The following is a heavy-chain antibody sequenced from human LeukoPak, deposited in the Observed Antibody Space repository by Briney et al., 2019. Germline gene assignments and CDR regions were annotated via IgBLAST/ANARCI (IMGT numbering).Heavy chain of an antibody. V-gene: IGHV4-34*01. CDR1: GGSFSGYY. CDR2: VNHSGST. CDR3: ARGRTVAGTDY. Sequence: SETLSLTCAVYGGSFSGYYWSWIRQPPGKGLEWIGEVNHSGSTNYNPSLKSRVTISVDTSKNQFSLKLSSVTAADTAVYYCARGRTVAGTDYWGQGTLVTVSS. D-gene: IGHD6-19*01. J-gene: IGHJ4*02.